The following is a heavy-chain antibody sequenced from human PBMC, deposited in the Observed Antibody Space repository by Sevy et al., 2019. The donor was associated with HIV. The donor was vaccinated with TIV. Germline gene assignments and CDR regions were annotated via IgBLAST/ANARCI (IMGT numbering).Heavy chain of an antibody. CDR2: MNPNSGNT. V-gene: IGHV1-8*01. D-gene: IGHD2-15*01. CDR1: GYTFTSYD. Sequence: ASVKVSCKASGYTFTSYDINWVRQATGQGLEWMGWMNPNSGNTGYAQKFQDRVTMTRNTSISTAYMELSSLRSEDTAVYFCCSGGSLWGMDVWGQGTTVTVSS. J-gene: IGHJ6*02. CDR3: CSGGSLWGMDV.